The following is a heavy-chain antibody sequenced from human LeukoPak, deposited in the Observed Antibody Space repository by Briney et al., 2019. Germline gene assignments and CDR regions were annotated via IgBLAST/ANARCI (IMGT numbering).Heavy chain of an antibody. CDR1: GSSISNYY. CDR3: ARRGSWLEY. V-gene: IGHV4-59*08. Sequence: SETLSLTCTVSGSSISNYYWICIREPPGKALEWIWYISYSGSTNYTSSLKSRVTISVDTSKNQFSLKLSSVTAADTAVYYCARRGSWLEYWGQGTLVTVSS. D-gene: IGHD3-10*01. J-gene: IGHJ4*02. CDR2: ISYSGST.